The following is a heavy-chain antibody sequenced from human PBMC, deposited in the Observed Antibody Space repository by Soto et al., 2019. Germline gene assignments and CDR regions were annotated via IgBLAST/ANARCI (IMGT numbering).Heavy chain of an antibody. Sequence: GESLKISCKGSGYSFTSYWIDWVRQMPGKGLEWMGIIYPGDSDTRYSPSFQGQVTISADKPISAAYLQWSSLKASDTAMYYCAKSLSTGHHPMDVWGKGTTVTVTP. CDR1: GYSFTSYW. CDR2: IYPGDSDT. J-gene: IGHJ6*04. V-gene: IGHV5-51*01. CDR3: AKSLSTGHHPMDV.